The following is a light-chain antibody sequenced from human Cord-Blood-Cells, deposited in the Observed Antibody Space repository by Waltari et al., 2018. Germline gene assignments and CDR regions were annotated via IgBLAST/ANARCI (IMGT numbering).Light chain of an antibody. CDR2: KVS. CDR3: MQGTHWPIT. CDR1: QSLVYSDGNTY. J-gene: IGKJ5*01. Sequence: DVVMTQSPLSLPVTLGQPASISCRSSQSLVYSDGNTYLNWFQQRPGQSPRRLIHKVSNRDSGVPDRFSGRGSGTDFTLKIRRVEAEDVGVYYCMQGTHWPITFGQGTRLEIK. V-gene: IGKV2-30*01.